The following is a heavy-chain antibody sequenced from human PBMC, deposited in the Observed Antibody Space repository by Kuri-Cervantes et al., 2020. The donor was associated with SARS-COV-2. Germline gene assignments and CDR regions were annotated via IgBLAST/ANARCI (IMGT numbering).Heavy chain of an antibody. CDR3: ARGSSGYLSPHWFDP. J-gene: IGHJ5*02. CDR2: IYYSGST. CDR1: GGSISSSSYY. D-gene: IGHD5-12*01. Sequence: SETLSLTCTVSGGSISSSSYYWGWIRQPPGKGLEWIGSIYYSGSTYYNPSLKSRVTISVDTSKNQSSLKLSSVTAADTAVYYCARGSSGYLSPHWFDPWGQGTLVTVSS. V-gene: IGHV4-39*01.